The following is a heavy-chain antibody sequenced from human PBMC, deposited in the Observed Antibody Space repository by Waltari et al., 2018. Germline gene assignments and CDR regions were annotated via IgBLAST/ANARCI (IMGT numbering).Heavy chain of an antibody. CDR3: ARGFGSSGWRFDY. Sequence: QVQLVQSGAEVQKPGTSVKVSCKASGGTFSSYAISWLRQAPGQGLEWMGGIIPIFGTANYAQKFQCRVTITADESTSTAYMELSSLRSEDTAVYYCARGFGSSGWRFDYWGQGTLVTVSS. J-gene: IGHJ4*02. D-gene: IGHD6-19*01. CDR1: GGTFSSYA. CDR2: IIPIFGTA. V-gene: IGHV1-69*01.